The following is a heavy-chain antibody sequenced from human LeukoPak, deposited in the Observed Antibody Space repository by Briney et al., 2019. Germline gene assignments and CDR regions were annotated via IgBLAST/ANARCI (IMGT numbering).Heavy chain of an antibody. CDR1: GGSISSYY. CDR3: ARLSKDTVVLPAAMAHYFDY. Sequence: SETLSLTRTVSGGSISSYYWSWIRQPPGKGLEWIGYIYTSGSTNYNPSLESRVTLSVDTSKNQFSLKLRSVTAADTAVYYCARLSKDTVVLPAAMAHYFDYWGQGALVTVSS. J-gene: IGHJ4*02. CDR2: IYTSGST. D-gene: IGHD2-2*01. V-gene: IGHV4-4*09.